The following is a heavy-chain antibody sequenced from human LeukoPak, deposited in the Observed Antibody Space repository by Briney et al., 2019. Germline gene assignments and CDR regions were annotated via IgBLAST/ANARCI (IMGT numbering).Heavy chain of an antibody. CDR2: INHSGST. J-gene: IGHJ4*02. Sequence: SETLSLTCAVYGGSFSGYYWSWIRQPPGKGLEWIGEINHSGSTNYNPSLKSRVTISVDTSKNQFSLKLSSVTAADAAVYYCARGLLIDTKFYFDYWGQGTLVTVSS. CDR3: ARGLLIDTKFYFDY. V-gene: IGHV4-34*01. D-gene: IGHD3-22*01. CDR1: GGSFSGYY.